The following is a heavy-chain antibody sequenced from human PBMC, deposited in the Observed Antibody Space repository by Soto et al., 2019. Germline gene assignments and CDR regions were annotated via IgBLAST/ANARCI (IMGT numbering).Heavy chain of an antibody. V-gene: IGHV3-48*02. D-gene: IGHD2-8*01. J-gene: IGHJ6*02. CDR1: GFAFITYS. CDR3: ARVGRGVYGMDV. CDR2: ITSDSSTI. Sequence: GGSLRLSCAASGFAFITYSINWVRQAPGKGLEWFSYITSDSSTISYADSVKGRFTVSRDNAKNSLYLQMNSLRDEDTAVYYCARVGRGVYGMDVWGQGTSVTVSS.